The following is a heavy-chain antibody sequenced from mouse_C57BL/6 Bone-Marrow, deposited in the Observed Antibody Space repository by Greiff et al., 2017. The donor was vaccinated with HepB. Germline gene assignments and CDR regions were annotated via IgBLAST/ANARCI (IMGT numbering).Heavy chain of an antibody. CDR1: GFTFSSYT. CDR3: ARHHPGVDY. CDR2: ISGGGGNT. J-gene: IGHJ2*01. V-gene: IGHV5-9*01. D-gene: IGHD4-1*01. Sequence: EVMLVESGGGFVKPGGSLKLSCAASGFTFSSYTMSWVRQTPEKRLEWVATISGGGGNTYYPDSVKGRFTISRDNAKNTLYLQMSSLRSEDTALYYCARHHPGVDYWGQGTTLTVSS.